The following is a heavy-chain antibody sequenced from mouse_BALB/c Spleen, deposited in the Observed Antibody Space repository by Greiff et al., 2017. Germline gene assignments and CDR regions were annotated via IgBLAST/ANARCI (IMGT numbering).Heavy chain of an antibody. CDR1: GYTFTSYW. J-gene: IGHJ1*01. CDR2: IDPADSYT. CDR3: ASGPVRRGYFDV. Sequence: QVQLQQPGAELVKPGASVKLSCKASGYTFTSYWMHWVKQRPGQGLEWIGEIDPADSYTNYNQKFKGKATLTVDKSSSTAYMQLSSLTSEDSAVYYCASGPVRRGYFDVGGAGTTVTVSS. V-gene: IGHV1-69*02. D-gene: IGHD2-14*01.